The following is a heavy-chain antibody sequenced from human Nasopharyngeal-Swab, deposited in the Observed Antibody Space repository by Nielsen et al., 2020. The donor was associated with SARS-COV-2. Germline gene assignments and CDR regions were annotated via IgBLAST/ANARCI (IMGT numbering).Heavy chain of an antibody. V-gene: IGHV3-33*08. CDR3: ARDHCSSTSCYTDWFDP. D-gene: IGHD2-2*02. J-gene: IGHJ5*02. CDR1: GFTFSSYG. Sequence: GESLKISCAASGFTFSSYGMHWVRQAPGKGLEWVAVIWYDGSNKYYADSVKGRFTISRDNSKNTLYLQMNSLRAEDTAVYYCARDHCSSTSCYTDWFDPWGQGTLVTVSS. CDR2: IWYDGSNK.